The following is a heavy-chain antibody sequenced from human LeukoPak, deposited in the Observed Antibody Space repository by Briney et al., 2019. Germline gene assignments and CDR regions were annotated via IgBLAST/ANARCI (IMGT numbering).Heavy chain of an antibody. V-gene: IGHV4-38-2*01. Sequence: SETLSLTCAVSGYSISSGYYWGWIRQPPGKGLEWIGSIYHSGSTYYNPSLKSRVTISVDTSKNQFSLKLSSVTAADTAVYYCARGNLPANYYMDVWGKGTTVTVSS. CDR2: IYHSGST. CDR3: ARGNLPANYYMDV. CDR1: GYSISSGYY. J-gene: IGHJ6*03.